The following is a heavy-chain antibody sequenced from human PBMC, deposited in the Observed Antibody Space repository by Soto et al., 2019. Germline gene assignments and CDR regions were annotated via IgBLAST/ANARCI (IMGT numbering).Heavy chain of an antibody. CDR1: GFTFSSYA. D-gene: IGHD5-12*01. CDR3: FFPPLPNIVWSPFNYYGMDV. CDR2: ISGSGGST. J-gene: IGHJ6*02. Sequence: GGSLRLSCAASGFTFSSYAMSWVRQAPGKGLEWVSAISGSGGSTYYADSVKGRFTISRDNSKNTLYLQMNSLRAEDTAVYYCFFPPLPNIVWSPFNYYGMDVWGQGTTVTVSS. V-gene: IGHV3-23*01.